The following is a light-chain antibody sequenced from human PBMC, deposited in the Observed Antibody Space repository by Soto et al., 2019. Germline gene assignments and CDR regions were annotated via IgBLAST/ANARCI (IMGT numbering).Light chain of an antibody. J-gene: IGKJ4*01. CDR3: QQYDNLPIT. CDR1: QDISNY. V-gene: IGKV1-33*01. Sequence: DIQMTQSPSSLSASVGDRVTITCQASQDISNYLNWYQQKPGKAPKLLIDDASNLETGVPSRFSGSGSGTDFTFTISSLQPEDIATYYCQQYDNLPITFGGGTKVEMK. CDR2: DAS.